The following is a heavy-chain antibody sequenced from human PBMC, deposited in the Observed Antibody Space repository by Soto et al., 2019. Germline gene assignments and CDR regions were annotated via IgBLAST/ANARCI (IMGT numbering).Heavy chain of an antibody. V-gene: IGHV4-34*01. J-gene: IGHJ4*02. Sequence: SETLSLTCAVYGGSFSGYYWSWIRQPPGKGLEWIGEINHSGSTNYNPSLKSRVTISVDTSKNQFSLKLSSVTAADTAVYYCARGPSDSDYWGQGTLVTAPQ. CDR1: GGSFSGYY. D-gene: IGHD3-10*01. CDR2: INHSGST. CDR3: ARGPSDSDY.